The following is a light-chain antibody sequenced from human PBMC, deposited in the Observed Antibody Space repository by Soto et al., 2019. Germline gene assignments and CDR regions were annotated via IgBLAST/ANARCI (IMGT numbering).Light chain of an antibody. CDR3: QQYNNWPPIT. V-gene: IGKV3-15*01. Sequence: EIVIIQSPATLSGSPGERATLSCRASQSVSRNLAWYQQKPGQAPRLLICGASTRATGIPARFSGSGSGTEFTLTISSLQSEDFAVYYCQQYNNWPPITFSQGTLLEI. CDR2: GAS. J-gene: IGKJ5*01. CDR1: QSVSRN.